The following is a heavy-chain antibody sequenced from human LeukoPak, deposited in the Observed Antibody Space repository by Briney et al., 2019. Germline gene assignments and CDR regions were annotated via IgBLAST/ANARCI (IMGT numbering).Heavy chain of an antibody. CDR2: ISAYNGNT. CDR3: ARDQLGGYCSSTRCYTSFNS. V-gene: IGHV1-18*01. Sequence: GASVKVSCKASGYTFTSYGISWVRQAPGQGLEWMGWISAYNGNTNYAQKLQGRVTMTTDTSTSTAYMELRSLRSDDTAVYYCARDQLGGYCSSTRCYTSFNSWGQGTLVTVSS. CDR1: GYTFTSYG. D-gene: IGHD2-2*02. J-gene: IGHJ5*02.